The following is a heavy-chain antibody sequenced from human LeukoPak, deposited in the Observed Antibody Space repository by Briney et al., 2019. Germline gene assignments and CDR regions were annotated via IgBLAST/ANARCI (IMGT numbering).Heavy chain of an antibody. D-gene: IGHD3-3*01. CDR2: ISWNSGSI. V-gene: IGHV3-9*01. J-gene: IGHJ4*02. CDR3: AKAGADITIFGVVIKSSAPFDY. CDR1: GFTFDDYA. Sequence: PGRSLRLSCAASGFTFDDYAMHWVRHAPGKGLEWVSGISWNSGSIGYADSVKGRFTISRDNAKNSLYLQMNSLRAEDTALYYCAKAGADITIFGVVIKSSAPFDYWGQGTLVTVSS.